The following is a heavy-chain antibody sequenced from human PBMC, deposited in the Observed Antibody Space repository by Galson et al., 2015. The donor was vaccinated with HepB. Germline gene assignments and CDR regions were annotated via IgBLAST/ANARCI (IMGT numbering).Heavy chain of an antibody. CDR2: IWYDGSNK. CDR1: GFTFSSYG. CDR3: ARVNGPARAFDY. J-gene: IGHJ4*02. V-gene: IGHV3-33*01. Sequence: SLRLSCAASGFTFSSYGMHWVRQAPGKGLEWVAVIWYDGSNKYYADSVKGRFTISRDNSKNTLYLQMNSLRAEDTAVYYCARVNGPARAFDYWGQGTLVTVSS. D-gene: IGHD2-2*01.